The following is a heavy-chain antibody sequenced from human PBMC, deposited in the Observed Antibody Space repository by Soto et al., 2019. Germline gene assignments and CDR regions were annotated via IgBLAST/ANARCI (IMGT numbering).Heavy chain of an antibody. CDR3: AIDPGGTYFAEWTYYFDY. Sequence: QVQLVESGGGVVQPGRSLRLSCAASGFTFSSYAMHWVRQAPGKGLEWVAVISYDGSNKYYADSVKGRFTISRDNSKNSLYLQMNSLRAEDTAVYYCAIDPGGTYFAEWTYYFDYWGQGTLVTVSS. J-gene: IGHJ4*02. D-gene: IGHD3-9*01. V-gene: IGHV3-30-3*01. CDR2: ISYDGSNK. CDR1: GFTFSSYA.